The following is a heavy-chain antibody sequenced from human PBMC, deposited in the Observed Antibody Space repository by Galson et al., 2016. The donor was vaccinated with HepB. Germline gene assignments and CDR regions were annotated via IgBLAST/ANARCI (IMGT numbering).Heavy chain of an antibody. CDR3: AGDPSGHGMDV. Sequence: SLRLSCAASGFTVSSSYMSWVRQGTGKGLQWVSSIGKGGDTHYLGSVKGRFIISRENAKNSVYLQMNSLRAEDTAVYYCAGDPSGHGMDVWGQGTTVTVSS. V-gene: IGHV3-13*01. CDR2: IGKGGDT. J-gene: IGHJ6*02. D-gene: IGHD3-3*01. CDR1: GFTVSSSY.